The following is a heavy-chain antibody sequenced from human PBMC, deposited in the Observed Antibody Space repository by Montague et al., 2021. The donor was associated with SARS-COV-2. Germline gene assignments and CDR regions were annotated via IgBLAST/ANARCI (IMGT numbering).Heavy chain of an antibody. D-gene: IGHD6-19*01. CDR2: FYPGDSTA. Sequence: QSGAEVKTPGQSLKISCTGSGYTLANSWIAWVRQKPGEGLEWMGIFYPGDSTAKYSPSFQGQVTFSAANSINTAYLQWRSLQASDTAMYFCARYSAGCLDFWAQGTLVIVSS. CDR3: ARYSAGCLDF. V-gene: IGHV5-51*03. CDR1: GYTLANSW. J-gene: IGHJ4*02.